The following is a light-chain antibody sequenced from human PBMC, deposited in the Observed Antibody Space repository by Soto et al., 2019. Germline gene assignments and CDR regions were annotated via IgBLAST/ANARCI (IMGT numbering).Light chain of an antibody. CDR2: AAS. CDR3: QQYGSSGT. Sequence: DIQITQSPSSVSASVVDRVTITFLSSEDISTWLAWYQQKPGKAPKLLIYAASSLQSGVPSRFSGSGSGKDFTLTISRLEPEDFAVYYCQQYGSSGTFGQGTKVDIK. J-gene: IGKJ1*01. CDR1: EDISTW. V-gene: IGKV1-12*01.